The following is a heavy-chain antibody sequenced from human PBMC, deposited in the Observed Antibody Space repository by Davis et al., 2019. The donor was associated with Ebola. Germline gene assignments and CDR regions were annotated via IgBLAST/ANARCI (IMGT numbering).Heavy chain of an antibody. J-gene: IGHJ6*04. CDR1: GFTFDDYA. Sequence: GESLKISCAASGFTFDDYAMHWVRQAPGKGLEWVAVISYDGSNKYYAGSVKGRFTISRDNSKNTLYLQMNSLRAEDTAVYYCAKSGLSFGVVKYHYGMDVWGKGTTVTVSS. V-gene: IGHV3-30*18. CDR2: ISYDGSNK. CDR3: AKSGLSFGVVKYHYGMDV. D-gene: IGHD3-3*01.